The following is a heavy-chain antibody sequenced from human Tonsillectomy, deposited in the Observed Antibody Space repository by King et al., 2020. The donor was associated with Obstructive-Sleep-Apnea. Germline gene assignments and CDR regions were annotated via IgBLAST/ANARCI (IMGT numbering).Heavy chain of an antibody. Sequence: VQLVESGGGLVQPGGSLRLSCAASRFAFSSYSMNWVRQAPGKGLEWVSYISSNSMYYSDSVKGRFTISRDSAKNSLYLQMNSLRAEDTAVYYCASGPRWLRSFDYWGQGSLVTVSS. J-gene: IGHJ4*02. CDR2: ISSNSM. V-gene: IGHV3-48*04. CDR3: ASGPRWLRSFDY. D-gene: IGHD5-24*01. CDR1: RFAFSSYS.